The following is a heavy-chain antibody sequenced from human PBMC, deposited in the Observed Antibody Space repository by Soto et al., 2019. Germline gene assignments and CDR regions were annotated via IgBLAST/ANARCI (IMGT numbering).Heavy chain of an antibody. V-gene: IGHV1-18*01. CDR3: ARQQWLYYSYGMDV. CDR1: GYIFTTYG. D-gene: IGHD6-19*01. CDR2: ISAYNGNT. Sequence: QVQLVQSGAEVKKPGASVKVSCKASGYIFTTYGISWVRQAPGQGLEWMGWISAYNGNTNYAQKIQGRVTMTTDTSTSTAHMERRCLRSDDTAVYYWARQQWLYYSYGMDVWGQGTTVTVSS. J-gene: IGHJ6*02.